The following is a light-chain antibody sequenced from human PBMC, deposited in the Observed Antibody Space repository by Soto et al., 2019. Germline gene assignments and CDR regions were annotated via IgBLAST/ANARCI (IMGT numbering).Light chain of an antibody. J-gene: IGKJ1*01. CDR3: QQYNNWPPRT. V-gene: IGKV3-15*01. CDR1: QSVSSN. Sequence: EIVMTQSRATLSVSPGERATLSCRASQSVSSNLAWYQQKPGQAPRLLIYGASTRATGIPARFSGSGSGTEFTLTISSLQSEDFAVYYCQQYNNWPPRTFGQGTKVEIK. CDR2: GAS.